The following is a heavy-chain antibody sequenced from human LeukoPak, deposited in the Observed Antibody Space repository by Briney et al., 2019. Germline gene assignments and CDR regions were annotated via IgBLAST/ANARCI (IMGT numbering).Heavy chain of an antibody. CDR1: GYTFTSYD. D-gene: IGHD2-15*01. Sequence: ASVKVSCKASGYTFTSYDINWVRQATGQGLEWMGWINPNSGGTNYAQKFQGRVTMTRDTSISTAYMELSRLRSDDTAVYYCARVVVVAANNEQNWFDPWGQGTLVTVSS. J-gene: IGHJ5*02. CDR2: INPNSGGT. CDR3: ARVVVVAANNEQNWFDP. V-gene: IGHV1-2*02.